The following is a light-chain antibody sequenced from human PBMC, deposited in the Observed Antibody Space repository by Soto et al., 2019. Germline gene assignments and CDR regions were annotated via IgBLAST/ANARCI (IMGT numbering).Light chain of an antibody. CDR1: QDISTW. V-gene: IGKV1-12*01. CDR2: AAS. CDR3: QQANSFPHT. J-gene: IGKJ2*01. Sequence: DIQMTQSPSSVSASVGDRVTITCRASQDISTWLAWYQQKPCKAPKLLIYAASSLQSGVPSRFSGSGSGTDFTLTTTSLQPEDFATYYCQQANSFPHTFGQGTKLEIK.